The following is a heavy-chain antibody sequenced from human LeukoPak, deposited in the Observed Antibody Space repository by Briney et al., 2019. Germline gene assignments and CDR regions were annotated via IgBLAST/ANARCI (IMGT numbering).Heavy chain of an antibody. Sequence: GGSLRLSCAASGFTFSSYAMSWVRQAPGKGLEWVSAINDSGSSTYYADSVKGRFTIFRDNSKNTLYLQMNSLRAEDTAVYYCATRERYCSSTSCYEWFDPWGQGTLVTVSS. J-gene: IGHJ5*02. CDR1: GFTFSSYA. D-gene: IGHD2-2*01. V-gene: IGHV3-23*01. CDR2: INDSGSST. CDR3: ATRERYCSSTSCYEWFDP.